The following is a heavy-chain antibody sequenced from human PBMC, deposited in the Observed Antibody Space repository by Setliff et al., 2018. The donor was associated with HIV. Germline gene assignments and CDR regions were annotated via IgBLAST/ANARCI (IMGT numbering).Heavy chain of an antibody. J-gene: IGHJ6*02. CDR1: GGSISSYY. CDR3: ARRAGSTTTWFSSWYSYDMDV. D-gene: IGHD6-13*01. CDR2: LYVSGDT. Sequence: SETLSLTCTVSGGSISSYYWSWIRQPAGKGLEWIGRLYVSGDTNYNPSLKSRVTMSLDTSKKHFSLNLKSVTAADTAVYFCARRAGSTTTWFSSWYSYDMDVWGQGTTVTVSS. V-gene: IGHV4-4*07.